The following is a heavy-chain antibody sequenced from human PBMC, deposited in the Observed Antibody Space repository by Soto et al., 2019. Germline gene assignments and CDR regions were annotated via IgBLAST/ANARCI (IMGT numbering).Heavy chain of an antibody. CDR1: GGSFSGYY. J-gene: IGHJ4*02. CDR2: INHSGST. CDR3: ARGRGSYFFGTVEFDY. Sequence: QVQLQQWGAGLLKPSETLSLTCAVYGGSFSGYYWSWIRQPPGKGLEWIGEINHSGSTNYNPSLKSRVTISVDASKNHFSLRLSSVTAADTAVYCCARGRGSYFFGTVEFDYWGQGTLVTVSS. D-gene: IGHD1-26*01. V-gene: IGHV4-34*01.